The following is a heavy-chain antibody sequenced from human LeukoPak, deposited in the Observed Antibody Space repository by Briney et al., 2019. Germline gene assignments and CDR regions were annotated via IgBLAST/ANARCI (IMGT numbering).Heavy chain of an antibody. D-gene: IGHD4-17*01. J-gene: IGHJ4*02. CDR2: IYASGST. CDR1: GGSISSYY. V-gene: IGHV4-4*07. CDR3: ARFTTVTATYDY. Sequence: SETLSLTCTVSGGSISSYYWSWIRQPAGKGLEWIGRIYASGSTNYNPSLKSRVTMSVDTSKNQFSLKLSSVTAADTAVYYCARFTTVTATYDYWGQGTLVTVSS.